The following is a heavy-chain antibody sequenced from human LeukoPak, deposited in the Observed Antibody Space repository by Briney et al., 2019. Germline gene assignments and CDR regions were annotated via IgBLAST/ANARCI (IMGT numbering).Heavy chain of an antibody. J-gene: IGHJ4*02. CDR2: IYSSGNT. Sequence: PSETLSPTCTVSGGSISGYYWSWIRQPPGKGLEWIGYIYSSGNTNYNPSLKSRVTMSVDTSKNQFSLKLSSLTAADTAVYYCARAGSSGWYPDYWGQGTLVTVSS. CDR3: ARAGSSGWYPDY. D-gene: IGHD6-19*01. CDR1: GGSISGYY. V-gene: IGHV4-59*01.